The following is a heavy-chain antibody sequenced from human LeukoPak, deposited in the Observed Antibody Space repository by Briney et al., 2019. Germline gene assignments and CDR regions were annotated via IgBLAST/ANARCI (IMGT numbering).Heavy chain of an antibody. D-gene: IGHD3-3*01. CDR1: GGSFSGYY. Sequence: SETLSLTCAVYGGSFSGYYWSWIRQPPGKGLEWIGEINHSGSTNYNPSLKSRVTISVDTSKNQFSLKLSSVTAADTAVYYCARARLPFWSGYYTGFWFDPWGQGTLVTVSS. V-gene: IGHV4-34*01. CDR2: INHSGST. J-gene: IGHJ5*02. CDR3: ARARLPFWSGYYTGFWFDP.